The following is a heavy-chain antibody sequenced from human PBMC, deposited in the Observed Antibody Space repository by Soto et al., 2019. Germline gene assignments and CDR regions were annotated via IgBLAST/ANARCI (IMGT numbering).Heavy chain of an antibody. Sequence: GGYLRLASASTELTFSKAGMRWVRQAAGKGLGWVGRIKSKTDGGTTDYAAPVKGRFTISRDDSKNTLYLQMNSLKTEDTAVYYCTTAGMGYYYGSGSYYGEYWGQGT. V-gene: IGHV3-15*01. CDR1: ELTFSKAG. D-gene: IGHD3-10*01. CDR2: IKSKTDGGTT. J-gene: IGHJ4*02. CDR3: TTAGMGYYYGSGSYYGEY.